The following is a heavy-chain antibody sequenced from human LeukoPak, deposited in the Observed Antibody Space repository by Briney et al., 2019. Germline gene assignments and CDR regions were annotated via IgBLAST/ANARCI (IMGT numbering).Heavy chain of an antibody. CDR1: GYSISSGYY. J-gene: IGHJ4*02. D-gene: IGHD6-19*01. Sequence: SETLSLTCAVSGYSISSGYYWGWIRQPPGKGLEWLGSIYHSGSPYYNPSLKSRVTISVDTSKNQFSLKLSSVTAADTAVYYCARQKGGYSSGWYLGWEFDYWGQGTLVTVSS. V-gene: IGHV4-38-2*01. CDR2: IYHSGSP. CDR3: ARQKGGYSSGWYLGWEFDY.